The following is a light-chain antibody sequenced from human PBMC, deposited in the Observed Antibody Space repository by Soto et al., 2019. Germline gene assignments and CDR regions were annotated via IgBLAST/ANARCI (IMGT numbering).Light chain of an antibody. Sequence: EILLTPSPSTLAVSPGDRAPLSCRASQSVSSHLAWYQQRPGQAPRLLISDASNRATGIPARLSGSGSGTDFTLTISSLEPEYFAVYFCQQRSHWPTFGQGTKVDIK. V-gene: IGKV3-11*01. CDR2: DAS. CDR3: QQRSHWPT. CDR1: QSVSSH. J-gene: IGKJ1*01.